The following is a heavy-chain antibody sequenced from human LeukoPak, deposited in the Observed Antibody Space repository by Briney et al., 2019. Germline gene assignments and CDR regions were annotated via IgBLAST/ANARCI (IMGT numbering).Heavy chain of an antibody. CDR1: GFTFSSYG. D-gene: IGHD2-15*01. V-gene: IGHV3-30*03. Sequence: GGSLRLSCAASGFTFSSYGMHWVRQAPGKGLEWVAVISYDGSNKYYADSVKGRFTISRDNSKNTLYLQMNSLRAEDTAVYYCASSYCSGGSCYSYYFDYWGQGTLVTVSS. CDR2: ISYDGSNK. J-gene: IGHJ4*02. CDR3: ASSYCSGGSCYSYYFDY.